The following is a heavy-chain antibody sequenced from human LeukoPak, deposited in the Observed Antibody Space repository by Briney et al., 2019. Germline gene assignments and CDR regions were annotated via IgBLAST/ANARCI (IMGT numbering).Heavy chain of an antibody. CDR2: FDPEDGES. V-gene: IGHV1-24*01. D-gene: IGHD3-22*01. Sequence: ASVKVSCKVSGYTLTELSMRWVRQAPGKGLEWMGGFDPEDGESIYAQKFQGRVTMTEDTSTDTAYMELSSLRSEDTAVYYCAKIPPDHYYDSSGYKRGYAFDIWGQGTMVTVSS. J-gene: IGHJ3*02. CDR1: GYTLTELS. CDR3: AKIPPDHYYDSSGYKRGYAFDI.